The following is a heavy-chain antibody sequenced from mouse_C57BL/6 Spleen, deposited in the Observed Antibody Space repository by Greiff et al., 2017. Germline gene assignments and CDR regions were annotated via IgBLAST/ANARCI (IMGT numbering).Heavy chain of an antibody. Sequence: VQLQQPGAELVKPGASVKLSCKASGYTFTSYWMHWVKQRPGQGLEWIGMIHPNSGSTNYNEKFKSKATLTVDKSSSTTYMQLSSLTSEDSAVYECARKGNRDYAMDYWGQGTSVTVSS. V-gene: IGHV1-64*01. D-gene: IGHD2-1*01. J-gene: IGHJ4*01. CDR2: IHPNSGST. CDR1: GYTFTSYW. CDR3: ARKGNRDYAMDY.